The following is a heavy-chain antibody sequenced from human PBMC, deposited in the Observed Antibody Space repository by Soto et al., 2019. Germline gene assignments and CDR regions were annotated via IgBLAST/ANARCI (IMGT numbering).Heavy chain of an antibody. D-gene: IGHD2-15*01. CDR2: IRSKTDGGTT. Sequence: XGSLRLSCAAAGFTFSNAWMSWVRQAPGKGLEWVGRIRSKTDGGTTDYAAPVKGRFTISRDDSKNTLYLQMNSLKTEDTAVYYCATTSYCSGASCFAADYYYYAMDAWGQGTTVTVSS. CDR3: ATTSYCSGASCFAADYYYYAMDA. J-gene: IGHJ6*02. V-gene: IGHV3-15*01. CDR1: GFTFSNAW.